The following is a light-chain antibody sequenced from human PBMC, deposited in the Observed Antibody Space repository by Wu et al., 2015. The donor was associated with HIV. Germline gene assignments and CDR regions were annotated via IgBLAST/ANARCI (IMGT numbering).Light chain of an antibody. CDR2: KAS. V-gene: IGKV1-5*03. J-gene: IGKJ4*02. Sequence: DIQLTQSPSTLSASVGDRVTITCRASESVGNWVAWYQQKPGKAPKLLIFKASTLQSGVPPRFSGSRSGTQSTLTISGLQPDDFATYYCQQYTTYWNLTFGGGTQVEIK. CDR3: QQYTTYWNLT. CDR1: ESVGNW.